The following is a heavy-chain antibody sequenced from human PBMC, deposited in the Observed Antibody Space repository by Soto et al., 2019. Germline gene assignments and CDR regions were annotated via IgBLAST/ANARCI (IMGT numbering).Heavy chain of an antibody. Sequence: PSETLSLTRTVSGGSINSYYWGWVRQPPGKGLEWIGYISYSGSTSNNPSLTGRVTISVDTSKNQFSLKVSSVTAADTAVYYCARHNPIGNNWNYFDYWGQGTLVTVSS. V-gene: IGHV4-59*01. CDR3: ARHNPIGNNWNYFDY. D-gene: IGHD1-1*01. CDR2: ISYSGST. CDR1: GGSINSYY. J-gene: IGHJ4*02.